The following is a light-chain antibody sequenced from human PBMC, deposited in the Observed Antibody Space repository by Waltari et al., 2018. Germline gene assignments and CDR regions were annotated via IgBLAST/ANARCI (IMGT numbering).Light chain of an antibody. Sequence: EIVMTQSPDTLSVSPGDRATLSCRASQNVNRNLAWYQKKRGQAPRLLISGASARAAGIPPRFSGGGSGTEFTLTISSLQSEDFAVYYCPHYNNWPRTFGQGTKVEIK. CDR1: QNVNRN. V-gene: IGKV3-15*01. CDR2: GAS. CDR3: PHYNNWPRT. J-gene: IGKJ1*01.